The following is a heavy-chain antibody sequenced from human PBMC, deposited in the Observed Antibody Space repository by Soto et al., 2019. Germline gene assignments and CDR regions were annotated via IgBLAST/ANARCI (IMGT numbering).Heavy chain of an antibody. CDR3: ARVGRYGWDFDH. CDR2: INEDGSQK. V-gene: IGHV3-7*01. Sequence: PGGSQRLSCAASEFSFRSYWMTWVRQAPGKGLEWVALINEDGSQKYYVGSVKGRFIISRDNAKDSVYMQMDSLRAGDTAVYFCARVGRYGWDFDHWGQGTLVTVSS. D-gene: IGHD5-18*01. J-gene: IGHJ4*02. CDR1: EFSFRSYW.